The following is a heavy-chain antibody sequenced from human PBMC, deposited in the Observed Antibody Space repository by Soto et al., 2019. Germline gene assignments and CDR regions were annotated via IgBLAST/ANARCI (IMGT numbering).Heavy chain of an antibody. CDR1: GGFLSESY. CDR2: INHVGGT. CDR3: VRIRYQLPSSVLWLDP. V-gene: IGHV4-34*01. D-gene: IGHD3-16*01. J-gene: IGHJ5*02. Sequence: TSEPLALTCAVYGGFLSESYWTWIRHPPGKGLEWIGEINHVGGTNYNPSLKSRVTMSVDTSQNQFSLRLISVTAADTAMYFCVRIRYQLPSSVLWLDPWGQGTPVTVSS.